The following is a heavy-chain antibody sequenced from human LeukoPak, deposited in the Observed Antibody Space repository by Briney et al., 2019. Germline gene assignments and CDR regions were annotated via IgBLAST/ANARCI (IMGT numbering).Heavy chain of an antibody. CDR3: AGVRLGSSGFSEYFEH. CDR1: GGSISSYH. Sequence: PSETPSLTCTVSGGSISSYHWSWFRQAPGKGLEWIGYIYDSGSTNYNPCLKSRVTMSIDKSRNQFSLRMSSVTAADTAVYYCAGVRLGSSGFSEYFEHWGQGTLVTVSS. CDR2: IYDSGST. D-gene: IGHD3-22*01. J-gene: IGHJ1*01. V-gene: IGHV4-59*12.